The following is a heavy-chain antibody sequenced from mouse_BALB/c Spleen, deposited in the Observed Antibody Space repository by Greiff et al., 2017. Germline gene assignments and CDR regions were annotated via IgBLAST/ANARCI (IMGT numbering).Heavy chain of an antibody. CDR2: ISSGGST. D-gene: IGHD1-2*01. Sequence: DVKLVESGGGLVKPGGSLKLSCAASGFTFSSYAMSWVRQTPEKRLEWVASISSGGSTYYPDSVKGRFTISRDNARNILYLQMSSLRSEDTAMYYCARDYGHLDYWGQGTTLTVSS. CDR3: ARDYGHLDY. CDR1: GFTFSSYA. J-gene: IGHJ2*01. V-gene: IGHV5-6-5*01.